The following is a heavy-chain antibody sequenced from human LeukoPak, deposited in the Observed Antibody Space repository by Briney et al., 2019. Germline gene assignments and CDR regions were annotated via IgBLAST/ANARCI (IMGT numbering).Heavy chain of an antibody. J-gene: IGHJ4*02. V-gene: IGHV1-2*02. CDR2: INPNSGGT. CDR1: GYTFTGYY. D-gene: IGHD5-24*01. Sequence: ASVTVSCTASGYTFTGYYMHWVRQAPGQGLEWMGWINPNSGGTNYAQKFQGRVTMTRDTSISTAYMELSRLRSDDTAVYYCARLVRWLQAFDYWGQGTLVTVSS. CDR3: ARLVRWLQAFDY.